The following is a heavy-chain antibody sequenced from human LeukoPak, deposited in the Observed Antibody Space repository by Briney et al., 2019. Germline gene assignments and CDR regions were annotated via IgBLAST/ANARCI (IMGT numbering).Heavy chain of an antibody. V-gene: IGHV1-18*01. J-gene: IGHJ3*02. CDR1: GYTFTSYG. Sequence: ASVKVSCKASGYTFTSYGISWVRQAPGQGLEWMGWINTYSGDTKYGQKFQGRVTMTTDTSTSMVFLELMSLRSDDTAVYYCARDRLGNPDAFDIWGPGTMVTVSS. CDR3: ARDRLGNPDAFDI. CDR2: INTYSGDT. D-gene: IGHD4-23*01.